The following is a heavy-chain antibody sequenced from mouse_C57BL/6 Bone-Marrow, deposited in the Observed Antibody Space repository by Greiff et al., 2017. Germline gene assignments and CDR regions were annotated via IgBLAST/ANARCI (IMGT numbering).Heavy chain of an antibody. Sequence: EVQRVESGPGLAKPSQTLSLTCSVTGYSITSDYWNWIRKFPGNKLEYMGYISYSGSTYYNPSLKSRISITRYTSKNQYYLQLNSVTTEDTATYYCTRCPLYYCYFDYWGQGTTLSVSS. CDR2: ISYSGST. D-gene: IGHD1-1*01. J-gene: IGHJ2*01. V-gene: IGHV3-8*01. CDR3: TRCPLYYCYFDY. CDR1: GYSITSDY.